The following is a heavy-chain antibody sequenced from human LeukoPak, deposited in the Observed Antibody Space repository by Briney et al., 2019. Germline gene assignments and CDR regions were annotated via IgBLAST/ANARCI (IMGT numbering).Heavy chain of an antibody. CDR2: IYYSGST. J-gene: IGHJ4*02. Sequence: SETLSLTCTVSGGSISTYYWSWIRQPPGKGLEWIGYIYYSGSTNYNPSLKSRVTISVDTSKNQFSLKLSSVTAADAAVYYCARRGYGGNPLDYWGQGTLVTVSS. D-gene: IGHD4-23*01. CDR3: ARRGYGGNPLDY. CDR1: GGSISTYY. V-gene: IGHV4-59*08.